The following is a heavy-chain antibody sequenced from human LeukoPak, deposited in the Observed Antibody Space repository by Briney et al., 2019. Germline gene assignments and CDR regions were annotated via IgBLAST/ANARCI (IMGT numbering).Heavy chain of an antibody. CDR2: IKQDGSEK. J-gene: IGHJ4*02. Sequence: GGSLSLSCAASGFTFSSYWMSWVRQAPGKGLEWVAKIKQDGSEKYYVDSAKGRFTISRDNTKNSLYLQMNSLRAEDTAVYYCATDGNILTGYYSYYFDYWGQGTLVTVSS. V-gene: IGHV3-7*01. D-gene: IGHD3-9*01. CDR1: GFTFSSYW. CDR3: ATDGNILTGYYSYYFDY.